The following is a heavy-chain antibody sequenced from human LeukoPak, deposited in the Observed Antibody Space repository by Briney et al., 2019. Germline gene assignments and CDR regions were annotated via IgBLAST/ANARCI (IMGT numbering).Heavy chain of an antibody. CDR1: GYTFTGYY. CDR2: INPNSGGT. J-gene: IGHJ5*02. D-gene: IGHD2-21*01. V-gene: IGHV1-2*06. CDR3: ARSAVVAGRRGESNWFDP. Sequence: GASVKVSCKASGYTFTGYYMHWVRQAPGQGLEWMGRINPNSGGTNYAQKFQGRVTMTRDTSISTAYMELSRLRSDDTAVYYCARSAVVAGRRGESNWFDPWGQGTLVTVSS.